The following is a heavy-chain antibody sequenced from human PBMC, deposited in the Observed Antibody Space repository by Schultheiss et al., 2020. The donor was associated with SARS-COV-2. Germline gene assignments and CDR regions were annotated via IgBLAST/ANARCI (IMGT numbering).Heavy chain of an antibody. D-gene: IGHD6-19*01. J-gene: IGHJ4*02. V-gene: IGHV4-34*01. CDR1: GFTFSSYA. CDR3: ARVKVAVAAHFDY. CDR2: INHSGST. Sequence: GSLRLSCAASGFTFSSYAMHWVRQAPGKGLEWIGEINHSGSTNYNPSLKSRVTISVDTSKNQFSLKLSSVTAADTAVYYCARVKVAVAAHFDYWGQGTLVTVSS.